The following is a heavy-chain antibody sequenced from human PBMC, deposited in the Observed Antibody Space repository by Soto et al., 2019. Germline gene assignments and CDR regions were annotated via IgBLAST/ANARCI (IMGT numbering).Heavy chain of an antibody. J-gene: IGHJ6*03. Sequence: SSETLSLTCTVSGGSISSSSYYWGWIRQPPGKGLEWIGSIYYSGSTYYNPSLKSRVTISVDTSKNQFSLKLSSVTAADTAVYYCARLNPSGYETDYGDYDREYYYYMDVWGKGTTVTVSS. D-gene: IGHD4-17*01. CDR2: IYYSGST. V-gene: IGHV4-39*01. CDR1: GGSISSSSYY. CDR3: ARLNPSGYETDYGDYDREYYYYMDV.